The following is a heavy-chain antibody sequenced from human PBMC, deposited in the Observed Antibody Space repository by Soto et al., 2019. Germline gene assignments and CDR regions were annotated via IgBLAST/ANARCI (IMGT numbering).Heavy chain of an antibody. CDR3: ARDRTTVVTASWGGRYGMDV. CDR1: GGTFSSYA. CDR2: IIPIFGTA. J-gene: IGHJ6*02. V-gene: IGHV1-69*01. D-gene: IGHD4-17*01. Sequence: QVQLVQSGAEVKKPGSSVKVSCKASGGTFSSYAISWVRQAPGQGLEWMGGIIPIFGTANYAQKFQGRVTITADEATSTAYMERSSLRSEDTAVNYSARDRTTVVTASWGGRYGMDVWGQGSTVTVSS.